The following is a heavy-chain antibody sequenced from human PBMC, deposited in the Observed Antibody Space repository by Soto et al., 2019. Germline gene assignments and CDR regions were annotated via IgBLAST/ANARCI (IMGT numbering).Heavy chain of an antibody. CDR2: INHSGST. J-gene: IGHJ5*02. D-gene: IGHD6-13*01. CDR1: GGSFSCYY. CDR3: ASRKPGIAAAGRRCFDP. V-gene: IGHV4-34*01. Sequence: PSQTLSLICAVYGGSFSCYYWSGIRQPPGKWLEWIGEINHSGSTGDNPSLKSRVTISVDTSKHQFSLKLSSVTAADTAVYYCASRKPGIAAAGRRCFDPCGQRPMVTFYS.